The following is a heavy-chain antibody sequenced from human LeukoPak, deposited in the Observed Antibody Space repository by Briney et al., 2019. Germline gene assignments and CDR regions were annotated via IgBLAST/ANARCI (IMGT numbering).Heavy chain of an antibody. V-gene: IGHV4-34*01. CDR3: ARGVSSRGVYSNYNPHKVYYYYGMDV. CDR1: GGSFSGYY. J-gene: IGHJ6*02. CDR2: INHSGST. Sequence: PSETLSLTCAVYGGSFSGYYWSWIRQPPGKGLEWIGEINHSGSTNYNPSLKSRVTISVDTSKNQFSLKLSSVTAADTAVYYCARGVSSRGVYSNYNPHKVYYYYGMDVWGQGTTVTVSS. D-gene: IGHD4-4*01.